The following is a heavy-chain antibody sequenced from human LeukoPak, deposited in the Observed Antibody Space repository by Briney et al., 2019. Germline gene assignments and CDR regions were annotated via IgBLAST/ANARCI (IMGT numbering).Heavy chain of an antibody. CDR1: GFTFSSYE. Sequence: GGSLRLSCAASGFTFSSYEMNWVRQAPGKGLEWVSYISSSGSTIYYADSVKGRFTISRDNAKNSLYLQMNSLGAEDTAVYYCARGTAHNWNDVKYFDYWGQGTLVTVSS. J-gene: IGHJ4*02. V-gene: IGHV3-48*03. CDR3: ARGTAHNWNDVKYFDY. D-gene: IGHD1-1*01. CDR2: ISSSGSTI.